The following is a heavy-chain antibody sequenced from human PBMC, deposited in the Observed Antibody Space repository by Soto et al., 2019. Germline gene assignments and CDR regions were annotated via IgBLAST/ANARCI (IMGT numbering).Heavy chain of an antibody. CDR1: GFSLSTSGVD. J-gene: IGHJ1*01. CDR3: AHAYISSGYYAEYFQH. CDR2: IYWDDDK. Sequence: GSGPTLVSPTQTLTLTCTFSGFSLSTSGVDVGWIRQPAGKALEWLALIYWDDDKRYSPSLKSRLTITKDTSKNQVVLTMTNMDPVDTATYYCAHAYISSGYYAEYFQHWGQGTLVTVSS. V-gene: IGHV2-5*02. D-gene: IGHD3-22*01.